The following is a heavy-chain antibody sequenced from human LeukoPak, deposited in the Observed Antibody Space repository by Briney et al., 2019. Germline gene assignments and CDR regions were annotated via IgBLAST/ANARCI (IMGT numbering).Heavy chain of an antibody. CDR3: ATDSGPTNGNYYYGMDV. Sequence: GASVKVSCKVSGYTLTELSMHWVRQAPGKGLEWMGGFDPEDGETIYAQTFQGRVTMTEDTSTDTAYMELSSLRSEDTAVYYCATDSGPTNGNYYYGMDVWGKGTTVTVSS. V-gene: IGHV1-24*01. CDR1: GYTLTELS. CDR2: FDPEDGET. J-gene: IGHJ6*04. D-gene: IGHD5-12*01.